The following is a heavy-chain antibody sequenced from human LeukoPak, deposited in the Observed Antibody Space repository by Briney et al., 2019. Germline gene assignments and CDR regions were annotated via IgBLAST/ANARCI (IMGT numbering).Heavy chain of an antibody. CDR3: ARDASSSSWSNEYFQH. Sequence: GGSLRLSCAASGFTFSSYAMHWVRQAPGKGLEWVAVISYDGSNKYYADSVKGRFTISRDNSKNTLYLQMNSLRAEDTAVYYCARDASSSSWSNEYFQHWGQGTLVTVSS. J-gene: IGHJ1*01. V-gene: IGHV3-30-3*01. CDR2: ISYDGSNK. D-gene: IGHD6-13*01. CDR1: GFTFSSYA.